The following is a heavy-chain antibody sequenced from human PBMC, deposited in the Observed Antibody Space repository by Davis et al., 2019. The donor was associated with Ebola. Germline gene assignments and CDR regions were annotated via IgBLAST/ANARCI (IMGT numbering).Heavy chain of an antibody. V-gene: IGHV3-73*01. CDR1: GFTFSGSA. J-gene: IGHJ4*02. Sequence: GGSLRLSCAASGFTFSGSAMHWVRQASGKGLEWVGRIRSKANSYATAYAASVKGRFTISRDDSKNTAYLQMNSLKTEDTAVYYCARDLGYCSGGSCLVDYWGQGTLVTVSS. D-gene: IGHD2-15*01. CDR3: ARDLGYCSGGSCLVDY. CDR2: IRSKANSYAT.